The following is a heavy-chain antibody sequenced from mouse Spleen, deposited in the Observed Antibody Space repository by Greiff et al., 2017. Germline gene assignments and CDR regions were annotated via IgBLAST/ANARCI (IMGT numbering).Heavy chain of an antibody. Sequence: QLKQSGPELVKPGASVKISCKASGYSFTDYNMNWVKQSNGKSLEWIGVINPNYGTTSYNQKFKGKATLTVDQSSSTAYMQLNSLTSEDSAVYDCARGRGSGYDYYAMDYWGQGTLVTVSA. J-gene: IGHJ4*01. CDR1: GYSFTDYN. V-gene: IGHV1-39*01. CDR2: INPNYGTT. CDR3: ARGRGSGYDYYAMDY. D-gene: IGHD3-1*01.